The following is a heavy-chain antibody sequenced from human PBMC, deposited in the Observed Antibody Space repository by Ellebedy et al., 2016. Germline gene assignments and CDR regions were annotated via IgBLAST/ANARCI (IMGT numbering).Heavy chain of an antibody. D-gene: IGHD3-3*01. CDR3: ARERSGARSGYYMDV. CDR2: IYYSGST. CDR1: GGSISSGDYY. J-gene: IGHJ6*03. V-gene: IGHV4-30-4*01. Sequence: SETLSLXXTVSGGSISSGDYYWSWIRQPPGKGLEWIGYIYYSGSTYYNPSLKSRVTISVDTSKNQFSLKLSSVTAADTAVYYCARERSGARSGYYMDVWGKGTTVTVSS.